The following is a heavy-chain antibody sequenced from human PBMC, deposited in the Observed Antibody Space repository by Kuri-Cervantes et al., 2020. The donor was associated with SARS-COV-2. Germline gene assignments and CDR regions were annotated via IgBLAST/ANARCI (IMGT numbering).Heavy chain of an antibody. V-gene: IGHV2-70*11. CDR1: WFSLTTSGMC. D-gene: IGHD4-11*01. Sequence: SGPTLVKATPPHTLTCTFSWFSLTTSGMCVAWIRQPPGKALEWLARIDWDDDKYYKTSLNTRLSISKDTSKDQVVLTMTNMDPVGTATYYCARIQAATVIADCWGQGTLVTVSS. CDR3: ARIQAATVIADC. CDR2: IDWDDDK. J-gene: IGHJ4*02.